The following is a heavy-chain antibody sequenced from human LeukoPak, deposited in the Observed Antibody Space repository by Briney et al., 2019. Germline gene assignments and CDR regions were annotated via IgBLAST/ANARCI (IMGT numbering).Heavy chain of an antibody. CDR2: ISDSGGST. V-gene: IGHV3-23*01. CDR3: AKNRGSFFTYFDY. D-gene: IGHD1-26*01. Sequence: GGSLRLSCAVSGITLSNYGMSWVRQAPGKGLEWVAGISDSGGSTYYADSVKGRFTISRDNSKNTLYLQMNSLRAEDTAVYYCAKNRGSFFTYFDYWGQGTLVTVSS. J-gene: IGHJ4*02. CDR1: GITLSNYG.